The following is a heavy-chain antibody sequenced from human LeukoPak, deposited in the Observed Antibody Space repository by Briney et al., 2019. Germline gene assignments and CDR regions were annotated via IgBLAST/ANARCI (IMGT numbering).Heavy chain of an antibody. D-gene: IGHD6-6*01. CDR2: ISGSGGST. CDR3: AKEVGGIAARHANWFDP. J-gene: IGHJ5*02. V-gene: IGHV3-23*01. Sequence: QPGGSLRLSCAASGLTFSRHAMSWVRQAPGKGLEWVSSISGSGGSTYYADSVKGRFTISRDNAKNTLYLQMNSLRAEDTAVYYCAKEVGGIAARHANWFDPWGQGTLVTVSS. CDR1: GLTFSRHA.